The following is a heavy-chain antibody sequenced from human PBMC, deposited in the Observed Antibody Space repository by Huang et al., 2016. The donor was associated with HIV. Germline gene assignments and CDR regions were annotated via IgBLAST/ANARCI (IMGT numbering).Heavy chain of an antibody. CDR3: ARERMMSWLDDHDAFDI. D-gene: IGHD1-1*01. CDR1: GGSFSGYY. Sequence: QVQLQQWGAGLLKPSETLSLTCAVYGGSFSGYYWSWIRQSPGKGLEWIWEINYSGSTNYNPSIKSRLTISVDTSKNQFSLKLSSVTAADTAVYYCARERMMSWLDDHDAFDIWGQGTMVTVSS. J-gene: IGHJ3*02. V-gene: IGHV4-34*01. CDR2: INYSGST.